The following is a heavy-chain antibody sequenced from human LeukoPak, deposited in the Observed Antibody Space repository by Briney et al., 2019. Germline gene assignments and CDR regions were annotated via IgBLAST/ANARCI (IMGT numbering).Heavy chain of an antibody. CDR2: IGARGHNT. J-gene: IGHJ5*02. CDR3: TKEPELLPSGDWFDP. CDR1: GFTFTRHA. D-gene: IGHD1-14*01. Sequence: GGSPRLSCAASGFTFTRHAMSWVRQAPGKGLEWFSSIGARGHNTYYADSVQGRLIISRDISQDKLFLQMNSLRDDDTAIYYCTKEPELLPSGDWFDPWGQGTLVTVSS. V-gene: IGHV3-23*01.